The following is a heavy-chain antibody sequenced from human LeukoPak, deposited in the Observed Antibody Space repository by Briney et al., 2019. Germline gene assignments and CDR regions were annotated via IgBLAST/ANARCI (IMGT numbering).Heavy chain of an antibody. D-gene: IGHD4-23*01. V-gene: IGHV3-30*03. CDR3: ARDALRWGYYFDY. CDR1: GFTFSSYG. CDR2: ISYDGSNK. J-gene: IGHJ4*02. Sequence: PGGSLRLSCAASGFTFSSYGMHWVRQAPGKGLEWVAVISYDGSNKYYADSVKGRFTISRDNSKNTLYLQMNSLRAEDTAVYYCARDALRWGYYFDYWGQGTLVTVSS.